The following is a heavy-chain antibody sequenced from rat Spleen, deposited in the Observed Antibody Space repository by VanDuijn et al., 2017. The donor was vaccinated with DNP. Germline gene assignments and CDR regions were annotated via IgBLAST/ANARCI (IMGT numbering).Heavy chain of an antibody. CDR1: GFTFSNHG. V-gene: IGHV5S13*01. CDR2: ISSGGDIT. CDR3: VRWNSGHFDY. D-gene: IGHD4-3*01. J-gene: IGHJ2*01. Sequence: EVQLVESGGALVQPGRSLKLSCAASGFTFSNHGMAWVRQAPTKGLEWVASISSGGDITYYRDSVKGRFTIYRDNAQNTQYLQMDSLRSEDTATYYCVRWNSGHFDYWGQGVMVTVSS.